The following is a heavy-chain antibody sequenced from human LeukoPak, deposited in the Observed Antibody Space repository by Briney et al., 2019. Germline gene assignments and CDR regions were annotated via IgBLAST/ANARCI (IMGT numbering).Heavy chain of an antibody. J-gene: IGHJ4*02. CDR2: ISYDGSDK. V-gene: IGHV3-30*18. CDR3: AKSRHPYNWNDGAFFDY. Sequence: GGSLRLSCSASGFTFSSYAMNWVRQAPGKGLEWVAVISYDGSDKYYADSVKGRFTISRDNSKNPLYLQMNSLRPEGTAVYYCAKSRHPYNWNDGAFFDYWGQGTLVTVSS. CDR1: GFTFSSYA. D-gene: IGHD1-20*01.